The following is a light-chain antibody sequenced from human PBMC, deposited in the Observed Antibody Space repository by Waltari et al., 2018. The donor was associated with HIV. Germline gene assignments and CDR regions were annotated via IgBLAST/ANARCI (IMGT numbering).Light chain of an antibody. CDR3: HQYFNTPLT. V-gene: IGKV4-1*01. J-gene: IGKJ4*01. CDR2: WAS. Sequence: IVMTQSPDSLSVSLGGRATINCTSSQSVFYSSNNKDYLAWYQVRPGQPPKLLIYWASTRASGVPDRFSGSGSGTNFTLTITSLQAEDVATYYCHQYFNTPLTFGGGTTVEI. CDR1: QSVFYSSNNKDY.